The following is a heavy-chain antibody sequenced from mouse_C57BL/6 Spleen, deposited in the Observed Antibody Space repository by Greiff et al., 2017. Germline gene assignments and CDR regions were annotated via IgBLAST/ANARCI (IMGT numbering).Heavy chain of an antibody. V-gene: IGHV1-43*01. CDR3: ARERDSAYAY. CDR2: INPRTGGT. Sequence: EVQLQQSGPELVKPGASVKISCKASGYSFTGYYMHLVKQSSEKSLEWIGEINPRTGGTSYNQKFKGKATITVDKSSSTAYMQLKGLTSEDSAVYCCARERDSAYAYRGPGTLVTV. CDR1: GYSFTGYY. J-gene: IGHJ3*01.